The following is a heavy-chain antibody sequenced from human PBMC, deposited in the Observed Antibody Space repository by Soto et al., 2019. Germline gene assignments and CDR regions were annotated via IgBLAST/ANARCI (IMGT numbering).Heavy chain of an antibody. D-gene: IGHD5-18*01. CDR3: APHTLDTGMPSGY. CDR2: IGGYKGNT. V-gene: IGHV1-18*01. J-gene: IGHJ4*02. Sequence: QVQLVQSGAEVREPGASVKVSCKASGYTFTNYGVIWVRQAPGQGLEWMGWIGGYKGNTNYAQKLQGRVTLTTDTSTSKAYMELRSLRSDDTAVYYCAPHTLDTGMPSGYWGQGTLVTVSS. CDR1: GYTFTNYG.